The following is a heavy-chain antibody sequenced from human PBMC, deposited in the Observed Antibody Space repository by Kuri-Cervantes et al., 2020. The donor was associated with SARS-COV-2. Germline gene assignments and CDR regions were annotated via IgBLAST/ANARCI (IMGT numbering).Heavy chain of an antibody. CDR2: ISHDGKNK. V-gene: IGHV3-30*03. CDR1: GFNFSRTD. CDR3: ARSPYDFWSGYYTGYYYYYGMDV. Sequence: GGSLRLSCAASGFNFSRTDMHWVRQAPGKGLEWVAVISHDGKNKKCIASGKGRFTISRDNSQNTLYLHMKSLRAEDTAVYYCARSPYDFWSGYYTGYYYYYGMDVWGQGTTVTVSS. D-gene: IGHD3-3*01. J-gene: IGHJ6*02.